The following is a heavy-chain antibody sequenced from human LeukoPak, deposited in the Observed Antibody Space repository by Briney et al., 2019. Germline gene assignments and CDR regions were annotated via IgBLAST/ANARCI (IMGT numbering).Heavy chain of an antibody. CDR2: LTGSGGDT. J-gene: IGHJ4*02. CDR3: AKDSSNYHYQSSGYPQDY. V-gene: IGHV3-23*01. CDR1: GFTVSSNY. Sequence: GGSLRLSCAASGFTVSSNYMSWVRQAPGKGLEWVSGLTGSGGDTYYGDSVKGRFTISRDNSKNTVYLRMNSLRVEDTAVYYCAKDSSNYHYQSSGYPQDYWGQGTLVTVSS. D-gene: IGHD3-22*01.